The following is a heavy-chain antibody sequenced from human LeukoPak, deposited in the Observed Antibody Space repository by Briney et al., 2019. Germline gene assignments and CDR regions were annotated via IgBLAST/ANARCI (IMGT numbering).Heavy chain of an antibody. CDR3: ASHASSAWYGPFDY. V-gene: IGHV4-39*01. CDR2: VYYSGST. CDR1: GGSINSPSYY. D-gene: IGHD6-19*01. Sequence: SETLSLTCTVSGGSINSPSYYWGWIRQPPGKGLEWIGSVYYSGSTYYNPSLKSRATISVNTSKNQFSMKLSSVTAADTAVYYCASHASSAWYGPFDYWGQGNLVTVSS. J-gene: IGHJ4*02.